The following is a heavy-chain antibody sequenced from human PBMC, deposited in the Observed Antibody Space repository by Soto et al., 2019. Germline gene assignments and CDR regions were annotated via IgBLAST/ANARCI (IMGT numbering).Heavy chain of an antibody. CDR1: SGSISSGYW. V-gene: IGHV4-4*02. J-gene: IGHJ6*03. CDR2: IYHSGST. D-gene: IGHD4-17*01. CDR3: ARVLTVTDYYYYYMDV. Sequence: PSETLSLTCAVSSGSISSGYWWSWVRQPPGKGLEWIGEIYHSGSTNYNLSLKSRVTISVDKSKNQFSLKLSSVTAADTAVYYCARVLTVTDYYYYYMDVWGKGTTVTVSS.